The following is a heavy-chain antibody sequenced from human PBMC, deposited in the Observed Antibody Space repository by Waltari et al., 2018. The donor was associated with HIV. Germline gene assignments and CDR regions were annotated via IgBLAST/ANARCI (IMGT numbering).Heavy chain of an antibody. CDR2: IKDDGREE. V-gene: IGHV3-7*01. D-gene: IGHD1-26*01. J-gene: IGHJ3*02. Sequence: EVQLVESGGGLVQPGGSLRLSCAASGFTFSNYWMNWVRQSPTEGRGGVGKIKDDGREEYYVDSVKGRFTISRDNAKNSLYLQMNSLRVEDTAVYYCARLVYTGSYIDSFDIWGQGTKATVSS. CDR1: GFTFSNYW. CDR3: ARLVYTGSYIDSFDI.